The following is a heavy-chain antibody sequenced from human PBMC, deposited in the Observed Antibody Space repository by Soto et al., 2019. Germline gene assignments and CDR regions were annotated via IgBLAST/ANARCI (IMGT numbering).Heavy chain of an antibody. CDR3: AMRYGSGSHLDY. V-gene: IGHV1-69*02. CDR2: IIPILGIA. CDR1: GGSFSSYT. D-gene: IGHD3-10*01. Sequence: SVKVSCKASGGSFSSYTISWVRQAPGQGLEWMGRIIPILGIANYAQKFQGRVTITADKSTSTAYMELSSLRSEDTAVYYCAMRYGSGSHLDYWGQGTTVTVSS. J-gene: IGHJ4*03.